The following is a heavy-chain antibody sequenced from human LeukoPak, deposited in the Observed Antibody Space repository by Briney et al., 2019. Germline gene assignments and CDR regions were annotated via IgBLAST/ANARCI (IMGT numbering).Heavy chain of an antibody. CDR3: AKFDC. Sequence: GGSLRLSCAASGFTCSSYDIHWVRQAPGKGLQWVAFILYDGSNKYYADSVKGRFTISRDNSKNTLYLQMNSLRVEDTAVYYCAKFDCWGQGTLVTVSS. J-gene: IGHJ4*02. V-gene: IGHV3-30*02. CDR2: ILYDGSNK. CDR1: GFTCSSYD.